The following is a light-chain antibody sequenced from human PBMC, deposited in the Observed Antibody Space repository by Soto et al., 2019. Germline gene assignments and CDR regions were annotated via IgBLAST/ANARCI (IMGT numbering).Light chain of an antibody. J-gene: IGKJ5*01. CDR2: DAS. V-gene: IGKV3-11*01. CDR3: QQRRNWPPLT. Sequence: EIVLTQSPATLSLSPGERATLSCRASQSVSSCLAWYQQKPGQAPRLLIYDASNRATGIPARLSGSGSGTDFTLTISSLEPEDFAVYYCQQRRNWPPLTFGQGTRLEIK. CDR1: QSVSSC.